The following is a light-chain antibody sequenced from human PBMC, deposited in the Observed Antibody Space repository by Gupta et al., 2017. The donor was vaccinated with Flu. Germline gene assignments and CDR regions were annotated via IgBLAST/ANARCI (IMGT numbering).Light chain of an antibody. V-gene: IGLV3-21*02. CDR1: NIGSKS. CDR2: DDI. Sequence: SYVLAQPPSVSVAPGQTARITCGGNNIGSKSVHWYQQKPSQAPVLDVSDDIDRPSGIPERFSGSNSGNTATLTISRVEAGDGADYYCQVWDSSSDHVVFGGGTKLTVL. CDR3: QVWDSSSDHVV. J-gene: IGLJ2*01.